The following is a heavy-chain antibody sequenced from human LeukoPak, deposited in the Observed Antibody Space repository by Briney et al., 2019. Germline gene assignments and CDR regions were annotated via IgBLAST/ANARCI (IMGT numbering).Heavy chain of an antibody. J-gene: IGHJ4*02. CDR2: INRRGHT. CDR3: AKEVDCPSDCLFFHS. V-gene: IGHV3-43*01. D-gene: IGHD2-21*02. CDR1: GFTFDRFT. Sequence: GGSLRLSCAASGFTFDRFTIHWVRQTPGKGLEWVSLINRRGHTFYADSVKGRFTISRDNSRNSVFLQLNSLRPEDTALYHCAKEVDCPSDCLFFHSWGQGTLVTVSS.